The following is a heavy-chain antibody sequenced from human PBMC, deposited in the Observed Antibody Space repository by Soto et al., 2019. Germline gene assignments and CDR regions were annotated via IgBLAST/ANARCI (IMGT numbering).Heavy chain of an antibody. CDR2: MNPNSGNT. Sequence: ASVKVSCEASGYTFTSYYINWVLQATGQGLEWMGWMNPNSGNTGYAQKFQGRVTMTRNTSISTAYMELSSLRSEDTAVYYCARHTAMAAFDIWGQGTMVTVSS. D-gene: IGHD5-18*01. J-gene: IGHJ3*02. CDR1: GYTFTSYY. V-gene: IGHV1-8*01. CDR3: ARHTAMAAFDI.